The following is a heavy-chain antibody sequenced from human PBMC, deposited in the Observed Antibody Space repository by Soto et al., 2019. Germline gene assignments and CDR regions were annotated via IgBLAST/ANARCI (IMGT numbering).Heavy chain of an antibody. CDR1: GFTFSSYA. CDR2: ISYDGSNK. CDR3: ARVRRRGDYYYYGMDV. V-gene: IGHV3-30-3*01. Sequence: QVQLVESGGGVVQPGRSLRLSCAASGFTFSSYAMHWVRQAPGKGLEWVAVISYDGSNKYYADSVKGRFTISRVNSKNALYLQMNTLRAEDTAVYYCARVRRRGDYYYYGMDVWGQGTTVTVSS. J-gene: IGHJ6*02.